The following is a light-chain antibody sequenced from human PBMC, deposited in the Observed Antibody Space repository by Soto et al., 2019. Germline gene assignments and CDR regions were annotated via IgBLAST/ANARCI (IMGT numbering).Light chain of an antibody. CDR1: QIVSNS. Sequence: ETVLTQSPATLSLSPGERATLSCWASQIVSNSLAWYQQKPGQAPRLLIYDASNRATGIPARFSGSGAGTDGTLTISGLEPEDVAVYYCQQRSNWPLTFGGGTTVEI. J-gene: IGKJ4*01. V-gene: IGKV3-11*01. CDR3: QQRSNWPLT. CDR2: DAS.